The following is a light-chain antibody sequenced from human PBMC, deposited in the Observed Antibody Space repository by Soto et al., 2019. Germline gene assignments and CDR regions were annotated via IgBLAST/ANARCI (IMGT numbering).Light chain of an antibody. J-gene: IGKJ1*01. Sequence: EIVMTQSPATLSVSPGERATLSCRASQSVSSYLAWYQHKPGQSPRLLIYGASARATRIPASFSGGGSGAEYTLTISSLQSEDFAVYYCQQYDKRPRTFGQGTKVDIK. V-gene: IGKV3-15*01. CDR3: QQYDKRPRT. CDR2: GAS. CDR1: QSVSSY.